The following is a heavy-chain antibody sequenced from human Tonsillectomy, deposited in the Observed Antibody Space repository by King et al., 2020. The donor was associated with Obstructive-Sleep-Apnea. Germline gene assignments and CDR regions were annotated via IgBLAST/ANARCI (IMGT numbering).Heavy chain of an antibody. J-gene: IGHJ4*02. V-gene: IGHV3-7*01. D-gene: IGHD2/OR15-2a*01. CDR3: ARDHFYDRNGFYFY. CDR1: GFTFRSYW. CDR2: IKQDGSET. Sequence: VQLVESGGGLVQPGGSLRLSCAASGFTFRSYWMAWVRQAPGKGLEWVANIKQDGSETNYVDSVKGRFTISRDNAKDSLFLEMNSLRAEDTAVYHCARDHFYDRNGFYFYWGQGAPVTVSS.